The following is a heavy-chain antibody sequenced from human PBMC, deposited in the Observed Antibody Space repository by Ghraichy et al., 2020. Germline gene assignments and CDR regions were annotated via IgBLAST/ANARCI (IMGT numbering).Heavy chain of an antibody. CDR3: ARRRSGYFDY. D-gene: IGHD3-3*01. CDR2: IWYDGSDK. V-gene: IGHV3-33*01. J-gene: IGHJ4*02. CDR1: GFTFSSYG. Sequence: LSLTCAASGFTFSSYGMQWVRQAPGKGLEWVADIWYDGSDKYYADSVKGRFTISRDNSKNTLYLQMNSLRVEDTAVYYCARRRSGYFDYWGQGTLVTVSS.